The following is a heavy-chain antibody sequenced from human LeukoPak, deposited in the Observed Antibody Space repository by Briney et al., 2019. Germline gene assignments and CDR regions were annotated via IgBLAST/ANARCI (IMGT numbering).Heavy chain of an antibody. Sequence: SQTLSLTCTVSGGSISSGDYYWSWIRQPPEKGMEWIGYIYYSGSTYYNPSLKSRVTISVDTSKNQFSLKLSSVTAADTAVYYCARDSKTIFGVVISYWYFDLWGRGTLVTVSS. CDR3: ARDSKTIFGVVISYWYFDL. CDR1: GGSISSGDYY. CDR2: IYYSGST. D-gene: IGHD3-3*01. V-gene: IGHV4-30-4*08. J-gene: IGHJ2*01.